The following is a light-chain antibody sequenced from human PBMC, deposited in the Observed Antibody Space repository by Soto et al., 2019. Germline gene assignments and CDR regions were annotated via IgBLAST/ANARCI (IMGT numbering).Light chain of an antibody. CDR2: AAS. J-gene: IGKJ2*01. Sequence: DIQMTQSPSSLSASVRDRVTITCRASQTISTHLNWYQQKPGKAPKLLIYAASTLQSGVPSRFSGSGSGTDFTLTINSLQREDFATYYCQQSLTIPYTFGQGTKLEIK. CDR3: QQSLTIPYT. V-gene: IGKV1-39*01. CDR1: QTISTH.